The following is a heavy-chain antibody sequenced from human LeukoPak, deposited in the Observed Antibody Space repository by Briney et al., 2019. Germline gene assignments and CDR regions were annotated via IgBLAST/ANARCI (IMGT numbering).Heavy chain of an antibody. CDR1: GGTFSSYA. J-gene: IGHJ4*02. CDR3: ARGLIIKSGSSDY. Sequence: ASVKVSCKASGGTFSSYAISWVRQAPGQGLVWMGGIIPIFGTANYAQKFQGRVTITADESTSTAYMELSSLRSEDTAVYYCARGLIIKSGSSDYWGQGTLVTVSS. V-gene: IGHV1-69*13. CDR2: IIPIFGTA. D-gene: IGHD3-10*01.